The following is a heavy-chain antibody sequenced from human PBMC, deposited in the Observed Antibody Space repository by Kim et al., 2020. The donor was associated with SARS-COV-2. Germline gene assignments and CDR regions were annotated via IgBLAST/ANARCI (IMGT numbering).Heavy chain of an antibody. J-gene: IGHJ3*02. Sequence: GGSLRLSCAASGFSFSTYGMNWVRQAPGKGLEWVSYISRGSVTIYYADSVKGRFTISRDNAKNSLYLQMNSLRAEDTAVYYCARTTLEYCSGGSCNDAFDMWGQGTMVTVSS. CDR1: GFSFSTYG. D-gene: IGHD2-15*01. CDR2: ISRGSVTI. V-gene: IGHV3-48*04. CDR3: ARTTLEYCSGGSCNDAFDM.